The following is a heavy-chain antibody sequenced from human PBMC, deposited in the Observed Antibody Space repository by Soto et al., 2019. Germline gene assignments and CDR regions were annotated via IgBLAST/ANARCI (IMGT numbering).Heavy chain of an antibody. CDR3: AKDMGSGGIEAPSTP. Sequence: SLKISCAASGFTFDDYAMHWVRQAPGKGLEWVSGISWNSGSIGYADSVKGRFTISRDNAKNSLYLQMNSLRAEDTALYYCAKDMGSGGIEAPSTPWGQGTLVTVSS. CDR1: GFTFDDYA. D-gene: IGHD2-15*01. CDR2: ISWNSGSI. J-gene: IGHJ5*02. V-gene: IGHV3-9*01.